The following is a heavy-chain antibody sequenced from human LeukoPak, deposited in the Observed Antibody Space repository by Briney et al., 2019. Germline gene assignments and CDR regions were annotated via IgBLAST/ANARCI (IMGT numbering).Heavy chain of an antibody. Sequence: PRGSLRLSCAASGFTFSTYAMSWVRQAPGKGLEWVSSISASGTSPYNTDSVKGRFTISRDSSKNTLSLQMNSLRVDDTAVYYCAKGSIMLWVGGQGTLVTVSS. CDR1: GFTFSTYA. CDR2: ISASGTSP. J-gene: IGHJ4*02. D-gene: IGHD2-8*01. V-gene: IGHV3-23*01. CDR3: AKGSIMLWV.